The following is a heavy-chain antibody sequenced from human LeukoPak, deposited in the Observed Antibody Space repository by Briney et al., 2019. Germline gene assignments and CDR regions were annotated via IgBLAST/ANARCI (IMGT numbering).Heavy chain of an antibody. J-gene: IGHJ4*02. CDR2: IIPIFGTA. V-gene: IGHV1-69*13. CDR3: ARDGRTVGYFDY. Sequence: ASVKVSCKASGGTFSSYAISWVRQAPGQGLEWMGGIIPIFGTANYAQKFQGRVMITADESTSTAYMELSSLRSEDTAVYYCARDGRTVGYFDYWGQGTLVTVSS. CDR1: GGTFSSYA. D-gene: IGHD1-14*01.